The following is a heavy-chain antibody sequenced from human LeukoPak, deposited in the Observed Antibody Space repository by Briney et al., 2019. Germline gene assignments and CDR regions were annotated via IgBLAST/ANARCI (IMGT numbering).Heavy chain of an antibody. D-gene: IGHD5-18*01. J-gene: IGHJ4*02. CDR2: INHSGST. CDR1: SWSFSGYY. V-gene: IGHV4-34*01. Sequence: SETLSLTCAVYSWSFSGYYWNWIRQPPGKGLEWIGEINHSGSTNYNPSLKSRVTISVDTSKNQFSLKLSSVTAADTAVYYCARGGLQLWSNWGQGTLVTVSS. CDR3: ARGGLQLWSN.